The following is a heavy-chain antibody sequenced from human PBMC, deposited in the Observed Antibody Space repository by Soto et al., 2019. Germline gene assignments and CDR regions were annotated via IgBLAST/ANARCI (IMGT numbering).Heavy chain of an antibody. J-gene: IGHJ3*02. V-gene: IGHV1-18*01. Sequence: ASVKVSCKASGYTFTSYGISWVRQAPGQGLEWMGWISAYNGNTNYAQKLQGRVTMTTDTSTSTAYMELRSLRSDDTAVYYCASTTPKDYDFWSGYYDAFDIWGQGTMVTVSS. CDR2: ISAYNGNT. CDR3: ASTTPKDYDFWSGYYDAFDI. CDR1: GYTFTSYG. D-gene: IGHD3-3*01.